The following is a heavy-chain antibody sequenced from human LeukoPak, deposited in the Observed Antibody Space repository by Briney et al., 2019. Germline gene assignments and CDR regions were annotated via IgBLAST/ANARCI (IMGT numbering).Heavy chain of an antibody. CDR1: GGSINSDY. Sequence: SETLSLTCTVSGGSINSDYWSWIRQPPGKGLEWIGNIFYSGSTLYNPSLKSRITISVDPSTNQFSLKVRSVTAADTAVYYCAKESCRGGACNLDYWGQGSLVTVSS. CDR2: IFYSGST. D-gene: IGHD2-15*01. J-gene: IGHJ4*02. CDR3: AKESCRGGACNLDY. V-gene: IGHV4-59*01.